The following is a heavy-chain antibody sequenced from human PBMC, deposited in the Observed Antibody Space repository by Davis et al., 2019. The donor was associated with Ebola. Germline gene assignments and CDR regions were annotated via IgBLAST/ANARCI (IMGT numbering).Heavy chain of an antibody. CDR3: AKEGYYYDSSGYFIHFDY. J-gene: IGHJ4*02. CDR1: GFTFSSYA. D-gene: IGHD3-22*01. CDR2: ISGSGGST. V-gene: IGHV3-23*01. Sequence: GGSLRLSCAASGFTFSSYAMSWVRQAPGKGLEWVSAISGSGGSTYYADSVKGRFTISRDNSKNTLYLQMNSLRAEDTAVYYCAKEGYYYDSSGYFIHFDYWGQGTLVTVSS.